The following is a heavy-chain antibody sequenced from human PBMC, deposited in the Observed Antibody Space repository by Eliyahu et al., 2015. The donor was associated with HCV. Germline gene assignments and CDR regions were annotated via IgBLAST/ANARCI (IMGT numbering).Heavy chain of an antibody. J-gene: IGHJ4*02. V-gene: IGHV4-39*01. CDR1: GGSISSSSHY. Sequence: QLQLQESGPGLVKPSETLSLTCTVSGGSISSSSHYWGWIRQPPGKGLEWIGSMYYSGSTYYNPSLKSRVTISVDTSKNQFSLKLSSVTAADTAVYYCARHDGITIFGVVFGGAFDYWGQGTLVTVSS. CDR2: MYYSGST. CDR3: ARHDGITIFGVVFGGAFDY. D-gene: IGHD3-3*01.